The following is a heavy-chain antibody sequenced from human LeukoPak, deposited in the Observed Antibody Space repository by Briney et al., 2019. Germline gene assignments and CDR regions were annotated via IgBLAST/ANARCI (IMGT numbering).Heavy chain of an antibody. J-gene: IGHJ4*02. CDR2: ISYDGSNK. Sequence: GGSLRLSCAASGFTSSSYGMHWVRQAPGKGLEWVAFISYDGSNKYYADSVKGRFTISRDNSKNTLYLQMNSLRAEDTAVYYCAKDSYYYGSGSYDVWGQGTLVTVSS. CDR3: AKDSYYYGSGSYDV. V-gene: IGHV3-30*18. D-gene: IGHD3-10*01. CDR1: GFTSSSYG.